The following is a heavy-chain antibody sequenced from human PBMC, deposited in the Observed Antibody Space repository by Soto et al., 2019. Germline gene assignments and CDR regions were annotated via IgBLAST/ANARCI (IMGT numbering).Heavy chain of an antibody. CDR1: GYTFTSYG. V-gene: IGHV1-18*01. CDR2: ISAYNGNT. Sequence: ASVKVSCKASGYTFTSYGISWVRQAPGQGLEWMGWISAYNGNTNYAQKLQGRVTMTTDTSTSTAYMELRSLRSDDTAVYYCASSYYDSSAEYFQHWGQGTLVTVSS. D-gene: IGHD3-22*01. J-gene: IGHJ1*01. CDR3: ASSYYDSSAEYFQH.